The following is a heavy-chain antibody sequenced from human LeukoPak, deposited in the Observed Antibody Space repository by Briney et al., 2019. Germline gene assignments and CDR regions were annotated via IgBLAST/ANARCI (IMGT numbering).Heavy chain of an antibody. Sequence: SETLSLTCAVYGGSFSGYYWSWIRQPPGKGLEWIGEINHSGGTNYNPSLKSRVTISVDTSKNQFSLKLSSVTAADTAVYYCARGYCSGGNCYYAFDIWGQGTMVTVSS. D-gene: IGHD2-15*01. V-gene: IGHV4-34*01. CDR1: GGSFSGYY. CDR3: ARGYCSGGNCYYAFDI. J-gene: IGHJ3*02. CDR2: INHSGGT.